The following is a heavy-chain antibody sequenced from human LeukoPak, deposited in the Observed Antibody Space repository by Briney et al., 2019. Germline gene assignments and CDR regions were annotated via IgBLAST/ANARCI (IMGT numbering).Heavy chain of an antibody. D-gene: IGHD3-22*01. Sequence: GGSLRLSCAASGFTFDGFALFWVRQAPGKGLEYVSGINWNSGSVDYADSVKGRFTTSRDNAKNSLYLQMNSLRVEDTAFYYCAKGTGGYYGPFDSWGQGTLVTVSS. CDR1: GFTFDGFA. V-gene: IGHV3-9*01. CDR3: AKGTGGYYGPFDS. CDR2: INWNSGSV. J-gene: IGHJ4*02.